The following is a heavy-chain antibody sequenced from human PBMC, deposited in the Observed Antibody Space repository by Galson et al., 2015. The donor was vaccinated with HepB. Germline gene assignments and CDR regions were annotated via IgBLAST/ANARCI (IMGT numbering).Heavy chain of an antibody. Sequence: SLRLSCAASGFTFRSYWMSWVRQTPGKGLEWVANIKEDGSEKYYVESVKGRFTISRDNAKNSLYLQMNSLRAEDTAVYYCARDREQLVGRYYYYYGMDVWGQGTTVTVSS. V-gene: IGHV3-7*01. J-gene: IGHJ6*02. CDR2: IKEDGSEK. CDR3: ARDREQLVGRYYYYYGMDV. D-gene: IGHD6-6*01. CDR1: GFTFRSYW.